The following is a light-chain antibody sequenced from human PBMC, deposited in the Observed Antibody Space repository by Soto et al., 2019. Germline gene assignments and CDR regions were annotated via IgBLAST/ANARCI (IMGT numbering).Light chain of an antibody. Sequence: QSALTQPPSVSGSPGQSVTISCTGTSSDVGSGNRVSWYQQPPGTAPKLIIFGVSNRPSGVPDRFSGSRSGNTASLIISGLQAEDEADYYCSSYTSSITYVFGTGTQLTVL. CDR3: SSYTSSITYV. CDR1: SSDVGSGNR. J-gene: IGLJ1*01. CDR2: GVS. V-gene: IGLV2-18*02.